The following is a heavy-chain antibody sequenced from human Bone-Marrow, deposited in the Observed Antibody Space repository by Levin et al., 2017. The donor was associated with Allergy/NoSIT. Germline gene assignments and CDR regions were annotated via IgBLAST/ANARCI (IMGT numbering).Heavy chain of an antibody. CDR2: TKSKSDGGTE. CDR1: GFTFNIAW. D-gene: IGHD6-13*01. CDR3: TTDGSSWYEGEYYFDS. Sequence: SCAASGFTFNIAWMSWVRQAPGKGLEWVGRTKSKSDGGTEDYAAPVKGRFTIPRDDSKNTVYLEMNSLQIEDTAVYYCTTDGSSWYEGEYYFDSWGQGTLVTVSS. V-gene: IGHV3-15*01. J-gene: IGHJ4*02.